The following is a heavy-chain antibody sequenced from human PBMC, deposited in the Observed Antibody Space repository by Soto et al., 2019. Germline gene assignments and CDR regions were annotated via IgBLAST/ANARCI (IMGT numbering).Heavy chain of an antibody. Sequence: QVQLVESGGGVVQPGTSLTLSCSASGFIFSNYGMHWVRQAPGKGLEWVSIISYDGSRKHYIDSVKVRFTISRDNSKNTLDLQMNSLRAEDTAVYYCAKDIHPGRDTYHYGADYWGQGTLVAVSS. CDR1: GFIFSNYG. CDR2: ISYDGSRK. V-gene: IGHV3-30*18. CDR3: AKDIHPGRDTYHYGADY. J-gene: IGHJ4*02. D-gene: IGHD5-12*01.